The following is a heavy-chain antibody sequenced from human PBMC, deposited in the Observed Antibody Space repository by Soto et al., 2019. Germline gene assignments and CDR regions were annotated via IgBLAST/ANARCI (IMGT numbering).Heavy chain of an antibody. J-gene: IGHJ6*02. CDR2: IYYSGST. V-gene: IGHV4-59*01. Sequence: SETLSLTCTVPGGSISSYYCSWIRQPPGKGLEWIGYIYYSGSTNYNPSLKSRVTISVDTSKNQFSLKLSSVTAADTAVYYCARDRNYYDSSGYSNYYYYGMDVWGQGTTVTVSS. CDR3: ARDRNYYDSSGYSNYYYYGMDV. CDR1: GGSISSYY. D-gene: IGHD3-22*01.